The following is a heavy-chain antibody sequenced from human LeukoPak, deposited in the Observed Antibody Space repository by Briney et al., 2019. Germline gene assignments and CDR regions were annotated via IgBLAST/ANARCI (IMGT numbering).Heavy chain of an antibody. CDR2: INNDGSSA. CDR3: ARRGTGHGMDV. V-gene: IGHV3-74*01. D-gene: IGHD1-1*01. J-gene: IGHJ6*02. Sequence: GGSLRLSCAASGFTFNNYWIHWVRQVPGKGLVWVSRINNDGSSASYVDSVKGRFTISRDNAKNTLFLQMNSLRAEDTAVYYCARRGTGHGMDVWGQGTTIIVSS. CDR1: GFTFNNYW.